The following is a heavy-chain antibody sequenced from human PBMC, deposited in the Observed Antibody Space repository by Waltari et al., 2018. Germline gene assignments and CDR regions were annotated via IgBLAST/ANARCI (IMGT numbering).Heavy chain of an antibody. J-gene: IGHJ5*02. CDR1: GGPISSYY. V-gene: IGHV4-4*09. Sequence: QVQLQESCPGLVKPSETLSLTCTVSGGPISSYYWSWIRQPPGKGLEWIGYIYTSGSTNYNPSLKSRVTISVDTSKNQFSLKLSSVTAADTAVYYCARAPYYYDLNLWGQGTLVTVSS. CDR3: ARAPYYYDLNL. CDR2: IYTSGST. D-gene: IGHD3-22*01.